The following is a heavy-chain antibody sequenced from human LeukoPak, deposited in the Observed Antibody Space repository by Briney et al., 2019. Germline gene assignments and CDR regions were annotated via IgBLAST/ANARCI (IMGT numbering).Heavy chain of an antibody. J-gene: IGHJ4*02. D-gene: IGHD5-24*01. Sequence: PSQTLSLTCTVSGGSISSYHWSWVRQSPGKGLEWIGYISYTGTTNYNPSLKSRVTISADTSRNQFSLKLSSVTAADTAVYYCARVDGYSYNYWGQGTLVTVSS. CDR2: ISYTGTT. CDR3: ARVDGYSYNY. V-gene: IGHV4-59*01. CDR1: GGSISSYH.